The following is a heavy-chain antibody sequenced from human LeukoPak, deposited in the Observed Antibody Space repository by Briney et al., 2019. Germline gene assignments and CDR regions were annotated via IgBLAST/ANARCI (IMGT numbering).Heavy chain of an antibody. Sequence: ASVKVSCKASGYTFTGYYMHWVRQAPGQGLERMGWINPNSGGTNYAQKFQGRVTMTRDTSISAAYMELSRLRSDDTAVYYCAREEYSGSSGFDYWGQGTLVTVSS. CDR3: AREEYSGSSGFDY. J-gene: IGHJ4*02. CDR2: INPNSGGT. D-gene: IGHD6-6*01. V-gene: IGHV1-2*02. CDR1: GYTFTGYY.